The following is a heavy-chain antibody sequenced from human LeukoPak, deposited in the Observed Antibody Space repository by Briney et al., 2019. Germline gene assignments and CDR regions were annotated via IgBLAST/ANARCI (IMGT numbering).Heavy chain of an antibody. CDR1: RFTFSDYW. CDR2: IKRDGSDI. CDR3: ARDPDYRGSQPHGYFDY. V-gene: IGHV3-7*01. D-gene: IGHD3-16*01. Sequence: PRGSLRLSCAASRFTFSDYWMSWVRQAPGKGLEWVAYIKRDGSDIYYVDSVKGRFIISRDNAKNSLYLQMNSLRAEDTAVYYCARDPDYRGSQPHGYFDYWGQGTLVTVSS. J-gene: IGHJ4*02.